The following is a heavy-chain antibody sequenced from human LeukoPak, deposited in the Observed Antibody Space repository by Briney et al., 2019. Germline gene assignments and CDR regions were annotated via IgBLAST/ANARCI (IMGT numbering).Heavy chain of an antibody. D-gene: IGHD4-11*01. V-gene: IGHV4-39*01. Sequence: SETLSLTCTVSGGSVGSTSYFWGWIRQPPGKGLEWIGSVYYSGSTYYNPSLKSRVTISVDTSKNQFSLKLSSVTAADTAVYYCARLPGNYFYYFDYWGQGTLVTVSS. CDR2: VYYSGST. CDR3: ARLPGNYFYYFDY. J-gene: IGHJ4*02. CDR1: GGSVGSTSYF.